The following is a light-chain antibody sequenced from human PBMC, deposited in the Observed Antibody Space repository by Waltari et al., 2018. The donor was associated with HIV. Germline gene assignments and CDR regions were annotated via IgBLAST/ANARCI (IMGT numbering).Light chain of an antibody. CDR1: QSVSKTSTSRNY. J-gene: IGKJ4*01. CDR3: QQYLSTPLT. Sequence: DIVLTQSTDSLAVSLGERATIHCKSSQSVSKTSTSRNYLAWYQQKQRQPPTLLIYWASTRESGVPARFSGSGSGTDFTLTISSLQAEDVAVYYCQQYLSTPLTFGGGTKVEIK. V-gene: IGKV4-1*01. CDR2: WAS.